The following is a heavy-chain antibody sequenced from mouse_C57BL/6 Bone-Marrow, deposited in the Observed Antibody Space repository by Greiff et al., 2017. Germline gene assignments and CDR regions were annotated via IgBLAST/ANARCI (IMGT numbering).Heavy chain of an antibody. CDR3: ARHHYGSSMDY. CDR1: GYTFTTYW. Sequence: QVQLQQPGAELVRPGSSVKLSCTASGYTFTTYWMDWVKQRPEQGLEWIGNIYPSDSDTHYNQKFKDKATLTVDKSSSTAYLQLISLKSEDSAVYYCARHHYGSSMDYWGQGTSVTVSS. D-gene: IGHD1-1*01. V-gene: IGHV1-61*01. CDR2: IYPSDSDT. J-gene: IGHJ4*01.